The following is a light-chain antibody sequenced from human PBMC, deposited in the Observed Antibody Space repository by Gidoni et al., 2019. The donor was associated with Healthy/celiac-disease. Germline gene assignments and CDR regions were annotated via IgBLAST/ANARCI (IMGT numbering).Light chain of an antibody. V-gene: IGKV4-1*01. Sequence: DIVMTQSPDSLAVSLGERATINCKSSQSVLYSSNNKTYLAWYQQKPGQPPTLLIYWASTRESGVPDRFSGSGSGTDFTLTISSLQAEDVAVYYCQQYCSPPPTFGQGTKVEIK. CDR1: QSVLYSSNNKTY. J-gene: IGKJ1*01. CDR2: WAS. CDR3: QQYCSPPPT.